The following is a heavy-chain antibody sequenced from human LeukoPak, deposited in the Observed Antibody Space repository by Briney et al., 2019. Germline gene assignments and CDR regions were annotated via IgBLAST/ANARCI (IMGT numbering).Heavy chain of an antibody. V-gene: IGHV1-2*02. Sequence: GASVKVSCKASGYTFTGYYIHWVRQAPGQGLESMGWINSNSGGTNYAQKFQGRVTMTRDTSISTAYMELSRLRSDDTAVYYCARGRYLDYWGQGTLVLVSS. D-gene: IGHD1-14*01. CDR1: GYTFTGYY. CDR3: ARGRYLDY. J-gene: IGHJ4*02. CDR2: INSNSGGT.